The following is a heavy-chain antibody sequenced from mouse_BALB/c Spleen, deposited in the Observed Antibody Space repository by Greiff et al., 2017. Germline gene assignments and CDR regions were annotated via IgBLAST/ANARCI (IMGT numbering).Heavy chain of an antibody. V-gene: IGHV5-17*02. CDR2: ISSGSSTI. D-gene: IGHD4-1*01. Sequence: EVQRVESGGGLVQPGGSRKLSCAASGFTFSSFGMHWVRQAPEKGLEWVAYISSGSSTIYYADTVKGRSTISRDNPKNTLFLQMTSLRSEDTAMYYCARKRTGTNYAMDYWGQGTSVTVSS. J-gene: IGHJ4*01. CDR1: GFTFSSFG. CDR3: ARKRTGTNYAMDY.